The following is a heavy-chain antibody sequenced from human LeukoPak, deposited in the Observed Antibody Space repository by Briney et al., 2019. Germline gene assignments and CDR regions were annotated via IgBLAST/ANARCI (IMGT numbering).Heavy chain of an antibody. CDR3: ARDDSSSSFDY. CDR1: GGSFSGYY. D-gene: IGHD6-13*01. Sequence: KPSETLSLTCAVYGGSFSGYYWSWIRQPPGKGLEWIGEINHSGSTNYNPSLKSRVTISVDTSKNQFSLKLSSVTAADTAVYYCARDDSSSSFDYWGQGTLVTVSS. CDR2: INHSGST. V-gene: IGHV4-34*01. J-gene: IGHJ4*02.